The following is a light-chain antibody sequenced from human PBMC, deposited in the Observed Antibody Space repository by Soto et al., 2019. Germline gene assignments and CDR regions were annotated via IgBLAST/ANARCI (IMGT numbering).Light chain of an antibody. J-gene: IGLJ2*01. CDR1: SSDIGGYDY. Sequence: QSALTQPASVSGSPGQSITISCTGTSSDIGGYDYISWYQQHPGKDPKLIIYDVTDRPSGVPNRFSGSKSGNTASLTISGLEAEDEADYYCSSYTSSSTGVVFGGGTKLTVL. CDR2: DVT. CDR3: SSYTSSSTGVV. V-gene: IGLV2-14*01.